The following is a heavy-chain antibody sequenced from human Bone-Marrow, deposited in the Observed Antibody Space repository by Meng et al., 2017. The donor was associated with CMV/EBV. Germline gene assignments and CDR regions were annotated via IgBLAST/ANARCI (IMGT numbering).Heavy chain of an antibody. D-gene: IGHD3-3*01. CDR3: AKDLSPHRITIFGVVNDY. CDR2: IYSGGSST. Sequence: GESLKISCAASGFTVSSNYMSWVRQAPGKGLEWVSVIYSGGSSTYYADSVKGRFTISRDNSKNTLYLQMNSLRAEDTAVYYCAKDLSPHRITIFGVVNDYWGQGTLVTVSS. J-gene: IGHJ4*02. V-gene: IGHV3-23*03. CDR1: GFTVSSNY.